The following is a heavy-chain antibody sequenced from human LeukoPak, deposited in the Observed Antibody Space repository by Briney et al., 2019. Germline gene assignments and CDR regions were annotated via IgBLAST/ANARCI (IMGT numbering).Heavy chain of an antibody. CDR2: IYYSGST. J-gene: IGHJ6*03. CDR1: GGSISSSSYY. D-gene: IGHD1-26*01. CDR3: ARPGGIEDYYYYMDV. Sequence: SETLSLTCTVSGGSISSSSYYWGWIRQPPGKGLEWIGSIYYSGSTYYNPSLKSRVTISVDTSKNQFSLKLSSVTAPDTAVYYCARPGGIEDYYYYMDVWGKGTTVTVSS. V-gene: IGHV4-39*01.